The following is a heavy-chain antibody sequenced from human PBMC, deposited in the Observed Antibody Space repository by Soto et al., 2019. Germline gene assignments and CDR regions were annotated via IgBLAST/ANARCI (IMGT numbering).Heavy chain of an antibody. D-gene: IGHD1-1*01. Sequence: EVQLVESEGGLVQPGGSLRLSCAASGFTFSSYSMNWVRQAPGKGLEWVSYISSSSSTIYYADSVKGRFTISRDNAKNSLYLQMNSLRDEDTAVYYCARETFATHDLGPQGYYYGMDVWGQGTTVTVSS. J-gene: IGHJ6*02. CDR3: ARETFATHDLGPQGYYYGMDV. CDR1: GFTFSSYS. V-gene: IGHV3-48*02. CDR2: ISSSSSTI.